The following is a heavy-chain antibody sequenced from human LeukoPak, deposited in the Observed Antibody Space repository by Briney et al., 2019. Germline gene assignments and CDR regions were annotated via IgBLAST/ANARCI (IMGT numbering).Heavy chain of an antibody. CDR2: ISSSGSTI. J-gene: IGHJ5*02. V-gene: IGHV3-11*04. CDR1: GFTFSDYY. CDR3: ARELAAAGTFWFDP. D-gene: IGHD6-13*01. Sequence: GGSLRLSCAASGFTFSDYYMSWIRQAPGKGLEWVSYISSSGSTIYYADSVKGRFTISRDNSKNTLYLQMNSLRAEDTAVYYCARELAAAGTFWFDPWGQGTLVTVSS.